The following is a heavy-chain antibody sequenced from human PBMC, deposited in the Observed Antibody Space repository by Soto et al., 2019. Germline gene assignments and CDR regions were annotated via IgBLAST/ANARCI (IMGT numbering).Heavy chain of an antibody. D-gene: IGHD2-15*01. CDR2: SKSKTDGGTT. V-gene: IGHV3-15*07. CDR1: GFIFSNAW. Sequence: EVQLVESGGGLVKPGGSLRLSCGVSGFIFSNAWMNWVRQAPGKGLEWVGRSKSKTDGGTTDYAASVQGRLTISRHDSKNKRYLQMNSLINEDTAVYYCTRAPSLAHWGQGTLVTVSS. CDR3: TRAPSLAH. J-gene: IGHJ4*02.